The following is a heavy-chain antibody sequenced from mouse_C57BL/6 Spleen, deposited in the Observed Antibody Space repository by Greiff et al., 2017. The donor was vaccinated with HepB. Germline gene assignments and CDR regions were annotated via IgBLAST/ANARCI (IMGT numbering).Heavy chain of an antibody. V-gene: IGHV3-1*01. CDR3: AREGAYYGNPFAY. Sequence: DVKLVESGPGMVKPSQSLSLTCTVTGYSITSGYDWHWIRHFPGNKLEWMGYISYSGSTNYNPSLKSRISITHDTSKNHFFLKLNSVTTEDTATYYCAREGAYYGNPFAYWGQGTLVTVSA. CDR2: ISYSGST. CDR1: GYSITSGYD. D-gene: IGHD2-10*01. J-gene: IGHJ3*01.